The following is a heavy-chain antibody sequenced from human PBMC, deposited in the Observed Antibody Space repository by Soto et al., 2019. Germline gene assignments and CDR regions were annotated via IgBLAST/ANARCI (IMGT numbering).Heavy chain of an antibody. V-gene: IGHV1-24*01. CDR2: FDPEDGET. Sequence: ASVKVSCKVSGYTLTELSMHWVRQAPGKGLEWMGGFDPEDGETIYAQKFQGRVTMTEDTSTDTAYMELSSLRSEDTAVYYCATQWSGGYGSSWYFDDPGQATRVTVSS. CDR3: ATQWSGGYGSSWYFDD. D-gene: IGHD6-13*01. CDR1: GYTLTELS. J-gene: IGHJ4*02.